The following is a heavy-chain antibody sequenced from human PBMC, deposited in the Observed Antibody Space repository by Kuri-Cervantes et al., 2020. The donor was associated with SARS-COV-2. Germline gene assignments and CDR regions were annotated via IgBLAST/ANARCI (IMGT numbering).Heavy chain of an antibody. V-gene: IGHV3-48*03. D-gene: IGHD2/OR15-2a*01. J-gene: IGHJ4*02. CDR2: ISSTCSVI. CDR1: GFTFGRFE. Sequence: GESLKISCEASGFTFGRFEMSWVRQAPGKGLEWVSYISSTCSVINHAGPVKGRLTISRDNAKNSLYLHMNSLRAEVSAVYYCSRDPALLSEGYWGQGTQVTVSS. CDR3: SRDPALLSEGY.